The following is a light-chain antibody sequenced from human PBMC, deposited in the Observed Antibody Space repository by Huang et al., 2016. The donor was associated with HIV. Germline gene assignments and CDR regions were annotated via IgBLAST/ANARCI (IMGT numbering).Light chain of an antibody. J-gene: IGKJ2*01. CDR2: DTS. V-gene: IGKV3-11*01. Sequence: EIVLTQSPATLSLSPGERATLSCRASQSVGGYLAWYQQKPGQAPRLLIYDTSTRATGLPARCSGSGSETDFTLTISSLEPEDFAVYYCQQPGSFGQGTKVDIK. CDR3: QQPGS. CDR1: QSVGGY.